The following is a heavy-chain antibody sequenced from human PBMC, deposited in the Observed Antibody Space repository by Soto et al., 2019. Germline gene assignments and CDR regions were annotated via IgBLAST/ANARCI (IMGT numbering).Heavy chain of an antibody. Sequence: EVQLVESGGGLVQPGGSLRLSCAASGFTFSSYWMSWVRQAPVKGLEWVGNIKQDGSEKNYVDFMEGRFTISRDNAENSLYLQMNSLRAEDTAVYYSARLASAGRGWDVWGQGTTVVVSS. CDR3: ARLASAGRGWDV. CDR2: IKQDGSEK. J-gene: IGHJ6*02. V-gene: IGHV3-7*01. D-gene: IGHD6-13*01. CDR1: GFTFSSYW.